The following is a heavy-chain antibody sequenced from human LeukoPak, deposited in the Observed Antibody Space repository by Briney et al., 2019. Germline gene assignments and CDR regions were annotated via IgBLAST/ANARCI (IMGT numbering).Heavy chain of an antibody. CDR2: ISAYNGNT. D-gene: IGHD4-17*01. V-gene: IGHV1-18*01. Sequence: ASVKVSCKASGYTFTSYGISWVRQAPGQGLEWMGWISAYNGNTNYAQKLQGRVTMTTDTSTSTAYMELRSLRSDDTAVYYCARDRRSYGDLRRPFDYWGQGTLVTVSS. CDR3: ARDRRSYGDLRRPFDY. J-gene: IGHJ4*02. CDR1: GYTFTSYG.